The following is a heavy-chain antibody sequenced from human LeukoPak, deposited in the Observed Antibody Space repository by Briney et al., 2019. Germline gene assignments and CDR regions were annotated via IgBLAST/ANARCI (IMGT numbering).Heavy chain of an antibody. J-gene: IGHJ4*02. CDR2: IVVGSGNT. CDR3: AAGWVCSGGSCYYYFDY. CDR1: GFTFTSSA. Sequence: GASVKVSCKASGFTFTSSAMQWVRQARGQRLEWIGWIVVGSGNTNYAQKFQERVTITRDMSTSTAYMELGSLRSEDTAVYYCAAGWVCSGGSCYYYFDYWGQGTLVTVSS. V-gene: IGHV1-58*02. D-gene: IGHD2-15*01.